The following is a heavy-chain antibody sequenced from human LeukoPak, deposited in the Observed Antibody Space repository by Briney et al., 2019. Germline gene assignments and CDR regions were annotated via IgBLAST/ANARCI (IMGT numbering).Heavy chain of an antibody. CDR1: GYTFTSYY. Sequence: ASVKVSCKASGYTFTSYYMHWVRQAPGQGLEWMGIINPSGGSTSYAQKFQGRVTMTRDTSTSTVYMELSSLRSEDTAVYYCARALYCSGGSCYEGLNYWGQGTLATVSS. D-gene: IGHD2-15*01. J-gene: IGHJ4*01. V-gene: IGHV1-46*01. CDR2: INPSGGST. CDR3: ARALYCSGGSCYEGLNY.